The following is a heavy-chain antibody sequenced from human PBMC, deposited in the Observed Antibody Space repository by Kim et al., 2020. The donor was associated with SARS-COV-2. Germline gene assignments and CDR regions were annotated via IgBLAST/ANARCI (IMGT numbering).Heavy chain of an antibody. CDR1: GFTFSSYS. V-gene: IGHV3-21*01. CDR2: ISSSSSYI. Sequence: GGSLRLSCAASGFTFSSYSMNWVRQAPGKGLEWVSSISSSSSYIYYADSVKGRFTISRDNAKNSLYLQMNSLRAEDTAVYYCARDSRQWLEPVDYWGQGTLVTVSS. D-gene: IGHD6-19*01. CDR3: ARDSRQWLEPVDY. J-gene: IGHJ4*02.